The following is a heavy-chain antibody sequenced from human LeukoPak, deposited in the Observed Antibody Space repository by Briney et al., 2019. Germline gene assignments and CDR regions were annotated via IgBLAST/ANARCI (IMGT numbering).Heavy chain of an antibody. Sequence: GGSLRLSCAASGFTFSSYSMNWVRQAPGKGLEWVSSISSSSSYIYYADSVKGRFTISRDNAKNSLYLQMNSLRAEDTAVYYCATSPHYGDCAGAFDIWGQGTMVTVSS. CDR3: ATSPHYGDCAGAFDI. J-gene: IGHJ3*02. V-gene: IGHV3-21*04. D-gene: IGHD4-17*01. CDR2: ISSSSSYI. CDR1: GFTFSSYS.